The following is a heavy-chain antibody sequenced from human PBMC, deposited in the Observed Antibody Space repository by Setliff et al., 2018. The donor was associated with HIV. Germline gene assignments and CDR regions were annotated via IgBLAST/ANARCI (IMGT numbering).Heavy chain of an antibody. CDR2: VCQRGGI. J-gene: IGHJ5*02. CDR1: GDSINAPHC. V-gene: IGHV4-4*02. D-gene: IGHD1-26*01. Sequence: PSETLSLTCAVSGDSINAPHCWSWVRQSLEKGLEWIGEVCQRGGINYNPFLWSRASISMDKPRNYFSLEMASMTAADTAVYFCVGNHEWALGTWGQGLLVTVSS. CDR3: VGNHEWALGT.